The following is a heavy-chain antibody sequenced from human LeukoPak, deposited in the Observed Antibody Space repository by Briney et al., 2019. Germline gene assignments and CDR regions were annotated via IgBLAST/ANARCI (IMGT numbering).Heavy chain of an antibody. CDR3: ARDRSGSYFYGFDY. Sequence: SLKVSCKACGCTFSSYAISWVRQAPGQGLEWMGGIIPIFGTANYAQKFQGRVTITADESTSTAYMELSSLRSEDTAVYYCARDRSGSYFYGFDYWGQGTLVTVSS. D-gene: IGHD1-26*01. J-gene: IGHJ4*02. CDR2: IIPIFGTA. V-gene: IGHV1-69*13. CDR1: GCTFSSYA.